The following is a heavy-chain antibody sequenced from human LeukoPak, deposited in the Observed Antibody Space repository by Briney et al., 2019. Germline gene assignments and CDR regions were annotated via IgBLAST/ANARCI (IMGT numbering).Heavy chain of an antibody. CDR2: VNSDESRP. V-gene: IGHV3-74*01. D-gene: IGHD5-18*01. CDR1: GFTFSSYW. CDR3: ARDSGTAMAN. J-gene: IGHJ4*02. Sequence: GGSLRLSCAASGFTFSSYWMHWVRQAPGKGLVWVSRVNSDESRPSYADSVKGRFTVSRDNAKNTLYLQMNSLGAEDTAVYYCARDSGTAMANWGQGTLVTVSS.